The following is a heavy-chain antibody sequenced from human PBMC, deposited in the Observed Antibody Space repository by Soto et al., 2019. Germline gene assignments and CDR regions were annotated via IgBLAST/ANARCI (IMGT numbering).Heavy chain of an antibody. D-gene: IGHD2-2*01. CDR3: ARDLKVRNTLYYGMDV. CDR2: IWYDGSNK. J-gene: IGHJ6*02. Sequence: GGSLRLSCAASGFTFSSYGMHWVRQAPGKGLEWVAVIWYDGSNKYYADSVKGRFTISRDNSKNTLYLQMNSLRAEDTAVYYCARDLKVRNTLYYGMDVWGQGTTVTVSS. V-gene: IGHV3-33*01. CDR1: GFTFSSYG.